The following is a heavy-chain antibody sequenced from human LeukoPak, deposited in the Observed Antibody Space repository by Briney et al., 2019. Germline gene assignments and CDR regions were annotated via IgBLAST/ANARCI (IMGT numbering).Heavy chain of an antibody. V-gene: IGHV4-39*07. CDR2: INHSGST. Sequence: SETLSLTCTVFGGSISSSSHYWGWIRQPPGKGLEWIGEINHSGSTNYNPSLKSRVTISVDTSKNQFSLKLSSVTAADTAVYYCARTSIVVVTATHGYFDYWGQGTLVTVSS. CDR3: ARTSIVVVTATHGYFDY. D-gene: IGHD2-21*02. J-gene: IGHJ4*02. CDR1: GGSISSSSHY.